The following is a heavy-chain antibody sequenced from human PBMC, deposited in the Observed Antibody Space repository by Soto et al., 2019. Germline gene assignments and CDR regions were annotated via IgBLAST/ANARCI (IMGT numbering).Heavy chain of an antibody. D-gene: IGHD2-15*01. CDR2: IKTRSYNYAT. CDR1: GFTFSGSA. CDR3: SQLWAGGDDRDSPPYYLDS. J-gene: IGHJ4*02. V-gene: IGHV3-73*02. Sequence: EVQLVESGGGLVQPGGSVIISCAASGFTFSGSAIHWVRQASGKGLEWLGRIKTRSYNYATAYTASLKGRFTISKDVSRYTSKLQMNSLKTGDTAVYFGSQLWAGGDDRDSPPYYLDSWGQGTLVTVSS.